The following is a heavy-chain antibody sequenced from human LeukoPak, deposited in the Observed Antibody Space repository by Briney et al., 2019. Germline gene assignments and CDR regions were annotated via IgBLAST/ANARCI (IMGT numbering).Heavy chain of an antibody. D-gene: IGHD3-16*01. J-gene: IGHJ5*02. CDR1: GYTFTGYY. V-gene: IGHV1-2*02. CDR2: INPNSGGT. CDR3: ARQGGGQGSFGGVLNWFDP. Sequence: ASVKVSCKASGYTFTGYYMHWVRQAPGQGLEWMGWINPNSGGTKYAQKFQGRVTMTRETSISTAYVELSRLRSDDTAVYYCARQGGGQGSFGGVLNWFDPWGQGTLVTVSS.